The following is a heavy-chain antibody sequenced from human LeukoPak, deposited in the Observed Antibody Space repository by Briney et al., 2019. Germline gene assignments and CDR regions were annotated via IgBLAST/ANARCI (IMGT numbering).Heavy chain of an antibody. CDR3: ARGMEYCTNGVCPFDY. CDR2: IYPRDGST. J-gene: IGHJ4*02. D-gene: IGHD2-8*01. V-gene: IGHV1-46*01. Sequence: ASVKVSCKASGYTFTSNYIHWVRQAPGQGLEWMGMIYPRDGSTGYAQKFQGRVTVTRDTSTSTVHMELSGLRSEDTAVYYCARGMEYCTNGVCPFDYWGQGTLVTVSS. CDR1: GYTFTSNY.